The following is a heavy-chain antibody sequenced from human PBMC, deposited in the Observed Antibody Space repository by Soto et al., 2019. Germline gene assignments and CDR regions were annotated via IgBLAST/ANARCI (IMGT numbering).Heavy chain of an antibody. CDR2: INSDGSST. CDR3: ARERDYGAFDI. J-gene: IGHJ3*02. Sequence: SGGSLGLSSAASGFTFRSYAMSWVRQAPGKGLVWVSRINSDGSSTSYADSVKGRFTISRDNAKNTLYLQMNSLRAEDTAVYYCARERDYGAFDIWGQGTMVTVSS. D-gene: IGHD4-17*01. CDR1: GFTFRSYA. V-gene: IGHV3-74*01.